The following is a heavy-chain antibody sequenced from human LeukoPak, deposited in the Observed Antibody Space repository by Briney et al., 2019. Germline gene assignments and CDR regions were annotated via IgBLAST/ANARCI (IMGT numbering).Heavy chain of an antibody. CDR2: IGSSSGTI. D-gene: IGHD5-24*01. V-gene: IGHV3-48*04. Sequence: GGSLRLSCAASGFTFSSYNMNWVRQAPGKGLEWVSYIGSSSGTIYYADSVKGRFSISRDNAKNSLYLQMNSLRAEDTAVYYCARDSVEMATISYYWGQGTLVTVSS. CDR3: ARDSVEMATISYY. CDR1: GFTFSSYN. J-gene: IGHJ4*02.